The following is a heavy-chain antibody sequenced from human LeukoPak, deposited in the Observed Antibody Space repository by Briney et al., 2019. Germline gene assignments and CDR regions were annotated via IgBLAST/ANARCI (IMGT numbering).Heavy chain of an antibody. V-gene: IGHV3-74*01. Sequence: PGGSLRLSCAASGFTFSSYWMHWVRQAPGKGLVWVSRINIDGSSTTYADSVKGRFTISRDNAKNSLYLQMNSLRAEDTAVYFCARDSNPNDGQLFYDAFDIWGQGTMVTVSS. D-gene: IGHD5/OR15-5a*01. CDR2: INIDGSST. CDR3: ARDSNPNDGQLFYDAFDI. J-gene: IGHJ3*02. CDR1: GFTFSSYW.